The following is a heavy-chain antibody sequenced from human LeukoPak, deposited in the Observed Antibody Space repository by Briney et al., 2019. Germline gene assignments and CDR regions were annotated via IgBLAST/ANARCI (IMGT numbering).Heavy chain of an antibody. Sequence: SETLSLTCTFSGGSVSSSSYYWGWIRQPPGKGLEWIGNIYNSGTTYYNPSLKSRVTISVDTSKNQFSLKLSSVTAADTAVYYCARILLYSSSWPYQSEHWGQGTLVTVSS. V-gene: IGHV4-39*01. CDR3: ARILLYSSSWPYQSEH. D-gene: IGHD6-13*01. CDR1: GGSVSSSSYY. CDR2: IYNSGTT. J-gene: IGHJ1*01.